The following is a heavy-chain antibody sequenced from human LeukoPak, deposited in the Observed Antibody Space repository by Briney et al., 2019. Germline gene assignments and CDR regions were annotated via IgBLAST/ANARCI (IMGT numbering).Heavy chain of an antibody. J-gene: IGHJ4*02. D-gene: IGHD3-22*01. V-gene: IGHV4-39*01. CDR3: ARSNSSGYYYVCHFGY. CDR1: GGSISSSSYY. CDR2: IYYSGST. Sequence: KSSETLSLTCTVSGGSISSSSYYWGWIRQPPGKGLEWIGSIYYSGSTYYNPSLKSRVTISVDTSKNQFSLKLSSVTAADTAVYYCARSNSSGYYYVCHFGYWGQGTLVTVSS.